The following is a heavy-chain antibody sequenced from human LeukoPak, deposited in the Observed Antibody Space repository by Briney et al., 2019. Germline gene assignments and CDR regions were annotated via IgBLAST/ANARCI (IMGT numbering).Heavy chain of an antibody. CDR3: AREVALSASDY. CDR2: IYSGGTT. CDR1: GVIFSGYW. D-gene: IGHD3-16*02. Sequence: PGGSLRLSCAASGVIFSGYWMNWVRQAPGKGLEWVSVIYSGGTTYYADSVKGRFTISRDNSKNTLYLQMNSLRAEDTAVYYCAREVALSASDYWGQGTLVTVSS. J-gene: IGHJ4*02. V-gene: IGHV3-53*01.